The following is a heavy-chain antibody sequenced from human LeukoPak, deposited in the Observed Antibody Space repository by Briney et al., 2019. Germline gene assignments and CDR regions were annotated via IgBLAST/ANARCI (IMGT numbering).Heavy chain of an antibody. CDR1: GFTFSSYE. CDR3: ATGGLCSGGSCYNY. CDR2: ISSSGSTI. Sequence: GGSLRLSCAASGFTFSSYEMNWVRQAPGKGLEWVSYISSSGSTIYYADSVKGRFTISRDNAKNSLYLQMNSLRAEDTAVYYCATGGLCSGGSCYNYWGQGTLVTVSS. D-gene: IGHD2-15*01. J-gene: IGHJ4*02. V-gene: IGHV3-48*03.